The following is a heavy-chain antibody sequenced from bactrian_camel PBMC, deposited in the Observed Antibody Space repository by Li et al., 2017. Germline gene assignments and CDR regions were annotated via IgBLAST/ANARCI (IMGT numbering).Heavy chain of an antibody. CDR3: ATDLIPVLQAD. V-gene: IGHV3S1*01. Sequence: HVQLVESGGGLVQPGGSLRLSCAASGFTFSSYRMYRVRQATGKGLEWVSTTSSAGGTTYYANSVKGRFTISRDNAKNTLYLQMNSLKTEDTAVYYSATDLIPVLQADWGQGTQVTVS. CDR2: TSSAGGTT. D-gene: IGHD3*01. CDR1: GFTFSSYR. J-gene: IGHJ4*01.